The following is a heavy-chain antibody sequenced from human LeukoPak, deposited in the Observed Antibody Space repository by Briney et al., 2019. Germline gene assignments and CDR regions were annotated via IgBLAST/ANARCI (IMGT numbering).Heavy chain of an antibody. V-gene: IGHV3-20*01. Sequence: GGSLRLSCAASGFTFDDYGMSWVRQAPGKGLEWVSGINWNGGSTGYADSVKGRFTISRDNAKNSLYLQMNSLRAEDTALYHCARELYGDYVDNWFDPGGQGTLVTVS. J-gene: IGHJ5*02. CDR1: GFTFDDYG. D-gene: IGHD4-17*01. CDR3: ARELYGDYVDNWFDP. CDR2: INWNGGST.